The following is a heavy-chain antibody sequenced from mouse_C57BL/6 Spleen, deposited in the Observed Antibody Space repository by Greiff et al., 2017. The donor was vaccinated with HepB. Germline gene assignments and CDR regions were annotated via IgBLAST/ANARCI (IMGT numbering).Heavy chain of an antibody. V-gene: IGHV5-4*01. D-gene: IGHD4-1*01. J-gene: IGHJ2*01. CDR2: ISDGGSYT. CDR1: GFTFSSYA. CDR3: ACGTYFDY. Sequence: EVHLVESRGGLVKPGGSLKLSCAASGFTFSSYAMSWVRQTPEKRLEWVATISDGGSYTYYPDNVKGRFTISRDNAKNNLYLQMSHLKAEDTAMYYCACGTYFDYWGQGTTLTVSS.